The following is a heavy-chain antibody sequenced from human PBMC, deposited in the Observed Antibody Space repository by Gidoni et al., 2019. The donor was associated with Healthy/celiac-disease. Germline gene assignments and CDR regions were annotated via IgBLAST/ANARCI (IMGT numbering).Heavy chain of an antibody. CDR2: ISSSSSYI. D-gene: IGHD1-7*01. CDR1: GFTFSSYS. CDR3: ARDNWNYERDFDY. V-gene: IGHV3-21*06. Sequence: EVQLVESGGGLVKPGGSLRLSCAASGFTFSSYSMNWVRQAPGKGLEWVSSISSSSSYIYYADSVKGRFTISRDNAKNSLYLQMNSLRAEDTAVYYCARDNWNYERDFDYWGQGTLVTVSS. J-gene: IGHJ4*02.